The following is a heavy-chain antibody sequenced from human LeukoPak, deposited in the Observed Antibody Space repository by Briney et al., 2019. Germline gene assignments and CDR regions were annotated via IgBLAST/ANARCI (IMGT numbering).Heavy chain of an antibody. V-gene: IGHV3-11*05. D-gene: IGHD6-13*01. J-gene: IGHJ4*02. CDR2: ISSSSSYT. CDR1: GFTFSDYY. Sequence: GGSRRLSCAASGFTFSDYYMRWIRQAPGKGLEWVSYISSSSSYTNYADSVKGRFTISRDNAKNSLYLQMNSLRAEDTAVYYCARERAAAVDYWGQGTLVTVSS. CDR3: ARERAAAVDY.